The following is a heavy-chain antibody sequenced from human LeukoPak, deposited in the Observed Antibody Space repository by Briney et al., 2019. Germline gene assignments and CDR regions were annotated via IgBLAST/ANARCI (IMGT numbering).Heavy chain of an antibody. J-gene: IGHJ4*02. V-gene: IGHV1-8*03. Sequence: EASVKVSCKASGYTFTIYDINWVRQATGQGLEWMGWMNPNSGDTGYAQKFQGRVTITWNTSISTAYMELSSLRSEDTAVYYCARDDGATRGLFDYWGQGTLVTVSS. D-gene: IGHD5-12*01. CDR1: GYTFTIYD. CDR3: ARDDGATRGLFDY. CDR2: MNPNSGDT.